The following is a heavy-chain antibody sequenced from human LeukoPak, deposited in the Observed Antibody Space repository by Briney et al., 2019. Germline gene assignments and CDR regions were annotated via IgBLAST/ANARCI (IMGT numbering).Heavy chain of an antibody. Sequence: GGSLRLSCAASGFTFSNYEMNWVRQAPGKGLEWVSYISSSGTTTYYADSVKGRFTISRDNAKNTLYLQMNSLRADDTAVYYCARSRWLDAFDYWGQGTLVTVSS. D-gene: IGHD6-19*01. CDR3: ARSRWLDAFDY. J-gene: IGHJ4*02. CDR1: GFTFSNYE. CDR2: ISSSGTTT. V-gene: IGHV3-48*03.